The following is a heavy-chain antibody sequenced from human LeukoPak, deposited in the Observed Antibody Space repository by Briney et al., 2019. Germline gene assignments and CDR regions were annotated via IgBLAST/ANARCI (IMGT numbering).Heavy chain of an antibody. D-gene: IGHD6-19*01. CDR3: ASPIAVADYYYYYYMDV. CDR2: INSDGSST. CDR1: GFTFSSYW. J-gene: IGHJ6*03. Sequence: PGGSLRLSCAASGFTFSSYWMHWVRQAPEKGQVWVSRINSDGSSTSYADSVKGRFTMSRDNAKNTLYLQMNSLRAEDTAVYYCASPIAVADYYYYYYMDVWGKGTTVTVSS. V-gene: IGHV3-74*01.